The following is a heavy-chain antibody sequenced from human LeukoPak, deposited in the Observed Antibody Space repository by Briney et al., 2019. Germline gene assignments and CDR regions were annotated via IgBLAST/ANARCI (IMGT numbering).Heavy chain of an antibody. Sequence: GASVKVSCKASGYTFTSYGISWVRQAPGQGLEWMGWISAYNGNTYYAQKLQGRVTMTTDTSTSTAYMELRGLRSEDTAVYYCAREGIVVVPAALFDYWGQGTLVTVSS. CDR2: ISAYNGNT. V-gene: IGHV1-18*01. CDR3: AREGIVVVPAALFDY. CDR1: GYTFTSYG. J-gene: IGHJ4*02. D-gene: IGHD2-2*01.